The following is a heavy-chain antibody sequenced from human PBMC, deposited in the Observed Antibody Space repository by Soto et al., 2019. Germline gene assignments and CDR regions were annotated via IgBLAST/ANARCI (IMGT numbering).Heavy chain of an antibody. D-gene: IGHD4-4*01. CDR3: ARDPLTTRGYYDGLDV. J-gene: IGHJ6*02. Sequence: QVQLVESGGGLVKPGGSLRLSCATSGFTFSDYYMSWIRQAPGKGLEWISYISSDGDTKYYADSVKGRFTMSRDNSKKSLYLQMSRLRVEDTAVYYCARDPLTTRGYYDGLDVWGRGTTVIVSS. CDR1: GFTFSDYY. CDR2: ISSDGDTK. V-gene: IGHV3-11*04.